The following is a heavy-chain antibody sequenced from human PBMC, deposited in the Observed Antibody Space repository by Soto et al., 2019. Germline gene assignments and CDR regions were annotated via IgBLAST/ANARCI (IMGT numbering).Heavy chain of an antibody. CDR1: GGSISTYF. CDR3: ARHHCTHGSGYYLDY. J-gene: IGHJ4*02. V-gene: IGHV4-59*01. D-gene: IGHD2-8*01. CDR2: INYRGST. Sequence: QVQLQESGPGLVKPSETLSLTCTVSGGSISTYFWSWIRQPPGKGPEWIGYINYRGSTNYNPSLKSRVPISLDASETQFSLKLTSVTAADTAVYYCARHHCTHGSGYYLDYWGQGTLVTVSS.